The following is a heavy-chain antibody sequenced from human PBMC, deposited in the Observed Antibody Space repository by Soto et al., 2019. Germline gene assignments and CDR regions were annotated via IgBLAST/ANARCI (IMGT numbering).Heavy chain of an antibody. D-gene: IGHD2-2*01. CDR1: GGSFSCYC. CDR2: INHSGST. V-gene: IGHV4-34*01. Sequence: PSETLSLTCAVYGGSFSCYCWSCIHQPPGKGLELIGEINHSGSTNYNPSLKSRVTISVDTSKNQFSLKLSSVTAADTAVYYCASYGYGSRTSCLAIRPFEYWGQGTLATVSS. CDR3: ASYGYGSRTSCLAIRPFEY. J-gene: IGHJ4*02.